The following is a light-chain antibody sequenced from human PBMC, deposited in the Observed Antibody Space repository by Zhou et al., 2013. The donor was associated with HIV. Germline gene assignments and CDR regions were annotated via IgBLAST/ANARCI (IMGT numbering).Light chain of an antibody. Sequence: EIVMTQSPATLSVSPGQRVTLSCRTSQSVSSNLAWYQQKPGQVPRLLIYGASTRATAIPARFSGSGSDTEFTLTISSLQSEDFAVYFCQQYKNWPPWTFGQGTKVEIK. CDR2: GAS. CDR3: QQYKNWPPWT. J-gene: IGKJ1*01. V-gene: IGKV3-15*01. CDR1: QSVSSN.